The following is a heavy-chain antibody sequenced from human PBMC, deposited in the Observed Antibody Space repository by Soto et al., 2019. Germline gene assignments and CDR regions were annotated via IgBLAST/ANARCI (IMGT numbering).Heavy chain of an antibody. D-gene: IGHD6-13*01. CDR3: ARDYSSSWPSAFDY. J-gene: IGHJ4*02. CDR1: GFTFSSYS. V-gene: IGHV3-21*01. Sequence: GSLRLSCAASGFTFSSYSMNWVRQAPGKGLEWVSSISSSSSYIYYADSVKGRFTISRDNAKNSLYLQMNSLRAEDTAVYYCARDYSSSWPSAFDYWGQGTLVTVSS. CDR2: ISSSSSYI.